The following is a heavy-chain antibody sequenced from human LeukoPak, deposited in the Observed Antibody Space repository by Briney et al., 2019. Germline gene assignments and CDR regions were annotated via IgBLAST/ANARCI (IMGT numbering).Heavy chain of an antibody. CDR2: ISYDGSNE. CDR1: GFTFSSYS. D-gene: IGHD6-6*01. Sequence: GGSLRLPCAASGFTFSSYSMHWVRQAPGKGLEWVAIISYDGSNEYYADSVKGRFTISRDNSKNTLYLQMNSLRAADTAVYYCARGKGTSYLSSFDYWGQGTLVTVSS. V-gene: IGHV3-30*03. CDR3: ARGKGTSYLSSFDY. J-gene: IGHJ4*02.